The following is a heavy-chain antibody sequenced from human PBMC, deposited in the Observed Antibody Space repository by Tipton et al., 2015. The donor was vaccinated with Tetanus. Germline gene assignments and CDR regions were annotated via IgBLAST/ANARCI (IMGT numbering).Heavy chain of an antibody. CDR2: IYYSGST. CDR3: ARDPSGGVRYFDY. CDR1: GGSISSYY. Sequence: TLSLTCIVSGGSISSYYWSWIRRPPGKGLEWIGYIYYSGSTNYNPSLKSRVTISVDTSKNQFSLKLSSVTAADTAVYYCARDPSGGVRYFDYWGQGTLVTVSS. V-gene: IGHV4-59*01. D-gene: IGHD2-8*01. J-gene: IGHJ4*02.